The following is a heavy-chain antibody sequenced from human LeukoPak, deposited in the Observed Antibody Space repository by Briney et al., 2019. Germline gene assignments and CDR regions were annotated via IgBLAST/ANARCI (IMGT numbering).Heavy chain of an antibody. CDR2: ISSDGSTT. D-gene: IGHD4-11*01. CDR1: GFTLSYYW. V-gene: IGHV3-74*01. CDR3: ARRSVGTTPYYFDY. Sequence: GGSLRLSCAASGFTLSYYWMEWVRQAPGKGLVWVSRISSDGSTTNYADSVKGRFTISRDNAKNTLYLQMNSLGAEDTAVYYCARRSVGTTPYYFDYWGQGTLVTVSS. J-gene: IGHJ4*02.